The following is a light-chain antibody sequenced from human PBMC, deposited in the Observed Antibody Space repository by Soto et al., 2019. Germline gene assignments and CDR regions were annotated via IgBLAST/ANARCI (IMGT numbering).Light chain of an antibody. CDR1: SSEVGAYNY. J-gene: IGLJ1*01. CDR3: SSYTTSSSFH. CDR2: DVS. V-gene: IGLV2-14*01. Sequence: QSALTQPASVSGSPGQAITLSCTGTSSEVGAYNYVSWYQQHPGKDPKLMIFDVSNRPSGVYNRFSGSKSGNTASLTISGLQAEDEAEYYCSSYTTSSSFHFGTGTKLTVL.